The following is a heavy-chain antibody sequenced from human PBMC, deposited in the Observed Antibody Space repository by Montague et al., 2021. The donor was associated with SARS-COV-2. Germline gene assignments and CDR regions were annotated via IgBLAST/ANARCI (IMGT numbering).Heavy chain of an antibody. Sequence: SETLSLTCTVSDGSISSYYWSWIRQPPGKGLEWIGYIYYSGSTNYNPSLKSRVTISVDTSKNQFSLKLSSVTAADTAVYYCARGYPGFTLDYWGQGTLVTVSS. CDR2: IYYSGST. J-gene: IGHJ4*02. CDR1: DGSISSYY. V-gene: IGHV4-59*01. D-gene: IGHD2-15*01. CDR3: ARGYPGFTLDY.